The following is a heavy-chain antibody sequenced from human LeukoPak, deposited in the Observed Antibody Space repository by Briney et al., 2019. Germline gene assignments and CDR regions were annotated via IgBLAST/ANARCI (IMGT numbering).Heavy chain of an antibody. CDR3: ARQLAGLAPPGFIDS. Sequence: SETLSLTCTVSGGSISSSSYYWGWIRQPPGKGLEWIGSIYYSGSTYYNPSLKSRVTISVDTSKNQFSLHLTSVTAADTAVYYCARQLAGLAPPGFIDSWGQGTLVTVSS. CDR1: GGSISSSSYY. D-gene: IGHD3-3*02. V-gene: IGHV4-39*01. J-gene: IGHJ4*02. CDR2: IYYSGST.